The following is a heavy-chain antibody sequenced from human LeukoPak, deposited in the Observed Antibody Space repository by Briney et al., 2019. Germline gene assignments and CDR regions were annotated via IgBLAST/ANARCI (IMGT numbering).Heavy chain of an antibody. J-gene: IGHJ4*02. Sequence: GTSLGLSCAASGFTFTNHGFHWVRQAPGKGLEWVALIWYDGSKKVYVDSVKGRFTISRDDPKNTLYLQMNSLRDEDTAVYYCARDLGNFDRGGSYFDYWGQGTLVTVSS. CDR3: ARDLGNFDRGGSYFDY. CDR2: IWYDGSKK. V-gene: IGHV3-33*01. CDR1: GFTFTNHG. D-gene: IGHD4-23*01.